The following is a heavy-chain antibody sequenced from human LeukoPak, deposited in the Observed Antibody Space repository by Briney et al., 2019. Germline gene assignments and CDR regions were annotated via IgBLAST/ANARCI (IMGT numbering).Heavy chain of an antibody. Sequence: ASVKVSCKASGYTFTRYGISWVRQAPGHGLEWMGWISAYNGNTNYTQYLPGRVTMITDTSTSTAYMELRSQRSDHTAVYYCVRGLPESGYSYGYGSYYFDYWGQGTLVTVSS. J-gene: IGHJ4*02. D-gene: IGHD5-18*01. CDR3: VRGLPESGYSYGYGSYYFDY. CDR1: GYTFTRYG. CDR2: ISAYNGNT. V-gene: IGHV1-18*01.